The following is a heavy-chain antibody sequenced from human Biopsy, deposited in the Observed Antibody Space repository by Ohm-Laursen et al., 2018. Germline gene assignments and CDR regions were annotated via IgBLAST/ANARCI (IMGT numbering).Heavy chain of an antibody. Sequence: SLRLSCSASGFTFSDFYMSWIRQAPGKGLEWISYISAAGPAMFYADCVRGRFTISRDNANNLLYLQMDSLRAEDTAVYYCARRRPIDYWGQGILVTVSS. CDR2: ISAAGPAM. J-gene: IGHJ4*02. CDR3: ARRRPIDY. CDR1: GFTFSDFY. V-gene: IGHV3-11*01.